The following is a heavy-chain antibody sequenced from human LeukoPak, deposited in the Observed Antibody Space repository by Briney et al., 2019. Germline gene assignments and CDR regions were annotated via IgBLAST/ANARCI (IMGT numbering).Heavy chain of an antibody. CDR3: ARDLFH. Sequence: GGSLRLSCAASGFTVSSNYMSWVRQPPGKGLEWVSVINSGGSTNYADSVKGRFTISRDNSKNTLYLQMSSLRAEDTAVYYCARDLFHWGRGTLVTVSS. V-gene: IGHV3-53*01. CDR1: GFTVSSNY. J-gene: IGHJ4*02. CDR2: INSGGST. D-gene: IGHD2-21*01.